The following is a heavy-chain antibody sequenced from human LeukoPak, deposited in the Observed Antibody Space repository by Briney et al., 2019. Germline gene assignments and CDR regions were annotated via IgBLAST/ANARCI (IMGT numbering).Heavy chain of an antibody. Sequence: GGALRLSCAASGFTFSSYLMNWVRQAPGKGLVWVSRISSDGSGTNYADSVKGRFTISRDNAKNILYLQMNSLRVEDTAVYYCTRDLGGATWGEWNYWGQGTLVTVSS. CDR2: ISSDGSGT. J-gene: IGHJ4*02. CDR1: GFTFSSYL. V-gene: IGHV3-74*01. D-gene: IGHD1-26*01. CDR3: TRDLGGATWGEWNY.